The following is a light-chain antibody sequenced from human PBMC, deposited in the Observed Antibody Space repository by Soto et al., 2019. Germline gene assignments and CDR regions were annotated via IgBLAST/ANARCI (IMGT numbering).Light chain of an antibody. Sequence: DIQLTQSPSALSASVGDRVTITCRASQSISSWLAWYQQKPGKAPDLLIYTTTSLQSEVPSRFSGSGSETHFTLTITSLQPEDFATYFCQQTYSAPPWTFGPGTKVDIK. CDR2: TTT. V-gene: IGKV1-39*01. CDR3: QQTYSAPPWT. CDR1: QSISSW. J-gene: IGKJ1*01.